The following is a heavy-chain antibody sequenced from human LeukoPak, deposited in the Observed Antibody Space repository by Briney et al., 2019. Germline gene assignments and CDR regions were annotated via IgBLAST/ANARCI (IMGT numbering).Heavy chain of an antibody. Sequence: GGSLRLSCAVSGFSFTDYGMHWVRQAPGKGLDWVAVIWNDGSNKFEADSVKGRFTISRDSAKNSLSLHMNSLRVEDTAVYYCARGPTYGSRSDYFDYWGQGTLVTVSS. V-gene: IGHV3-33*01. CDR2: IWNDGSNK. J-gene: IGHJ4*02. D-gene: IGHD3-10*01. CDR1: GFSFTDYG. CDR3: ARGPTYGSRSDYFDY.